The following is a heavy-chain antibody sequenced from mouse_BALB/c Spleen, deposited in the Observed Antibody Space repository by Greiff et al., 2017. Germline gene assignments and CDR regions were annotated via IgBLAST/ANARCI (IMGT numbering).Heavy chain of an antibody. V-gene: IGHV7-3*02. CDR1: GFTFTDYY. J-gene: IGHJ2*01. CDR2: IRNKANGYTT. D-gene: IGHD4-1*01. Sequence: EVNVVESGGGLVQPGGSLRLSCATSGFTFTDYYMSWVRQPPGKALEWLGFIRNKANGYTTEYSASVKGRFTISRDNAQSILYLQMHTLRAEDSATYFCARDGVGRDYGGQGTTLTVSS. CDR3: ARDGVGRDY.